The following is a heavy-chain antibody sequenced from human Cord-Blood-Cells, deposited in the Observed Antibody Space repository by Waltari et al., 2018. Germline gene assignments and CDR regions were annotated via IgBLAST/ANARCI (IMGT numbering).Heavy chain of an antibody. CDR1: GGSFSGYY. Sequence: QVQLQQWGAGLLKPSETLSLTCAVYGGSFSGYYWSWIRQPPGKGLEWIGEINHSGSTNDNPSLKSRVTISVDTSKNQFSLKLSSVTAADTAVYYCARPDRTGDAFDIWGQGTMVTVSS. D-gene: IGHD1-1*01. J-gene: IGHJ3*02. CDR3: ARPDRTGDAFDI. V-gene: IGHV4-34*01. CDR2: INHSGST.